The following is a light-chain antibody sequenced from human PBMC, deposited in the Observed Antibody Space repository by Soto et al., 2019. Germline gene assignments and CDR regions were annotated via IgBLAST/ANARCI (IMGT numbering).Light chain of an antibody. CDR1: QSVSSF. J-gene: IGKJ2*01. Sequence: EIVLTQSPATLSLSPGERATLSCRASQSVSSFLAWYRQKPGQAPRLLIYDASNRATGIPARFSGSGSETDFTLTISSLEPEDFAVYYCQQRSNWPSYTFGQGTKLEIK. CDR2: DAS. CDR3: QQRSNWPSYT. V-gene: IGKV3-11*01.